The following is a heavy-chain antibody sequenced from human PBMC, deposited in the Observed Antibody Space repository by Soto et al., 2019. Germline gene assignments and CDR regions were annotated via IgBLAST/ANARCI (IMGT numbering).Heavy chain of an antibody. Sequence: QVQLVQSGAEVKKPGASVKVSCKASGYTFTGYYMHWVRQAPGQGLEWMGWINANNGDTKYAQKFQGRVTMTRDTSISTADMELSRLTSDDAAVYYCARETLAFDPWGQGTLVTVSS. V-gene: IGHV1-2*02. CDR3: ARETLAFDP. CDR1: GYTFTGYY. D-gene: IGHD1-1*01. J-gene: IGHJ5*02. CDR2: INANNGDT.